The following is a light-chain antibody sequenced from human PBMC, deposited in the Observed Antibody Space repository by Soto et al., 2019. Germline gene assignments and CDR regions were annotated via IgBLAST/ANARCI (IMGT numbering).Light chain of an antibody. J-gene: IGKJ4*01. Sequence: EIVLTQSPATLSLSPGERATLSCRASQSVSSYLAWYQQKPGQAPRLLIYDASNRATGIPARFSGSGSGTDFTLTISSLGPEDFAVYYCQQRSNWLTFGGGNKVEIK. CDR3: QQRSNWLT. CDR1: QSVSSY. CDR2: DAS. V-gene: IGKV3-11*01.